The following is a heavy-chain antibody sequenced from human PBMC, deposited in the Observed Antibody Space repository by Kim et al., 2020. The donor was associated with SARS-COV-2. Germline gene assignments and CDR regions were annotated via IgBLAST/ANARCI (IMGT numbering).Heavy chain of an antibody. V-gene: IGHV3-43D*03. CDR2: ISWDGGST. J-gene: IGHJ6*02. CDR1: GFTFDDYA. Sequence: GGSLRLSCAASGFTFDDYAMHWVRQAPGKGLEWVSLISWDGGSTYYADSVKGRFTISRDNSKNSLYLQMNSLRAEDTALYYCAKPSYDILTGYPDTYGMAVWGQGTSVTVSS. D-gene: IGHD3-9*01. CDR3: AKPSYDILTGYPDTYGMAV.